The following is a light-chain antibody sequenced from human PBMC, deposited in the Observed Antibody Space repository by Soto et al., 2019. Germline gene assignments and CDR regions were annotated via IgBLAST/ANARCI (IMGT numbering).Light chain of an antibody. CDR2: DVS. CDR1: SSDVGGYNY. CDR3: SSYTSSSTLGYV. Sequence: QSVLTQPASVSGSPGQSITISCTVTSSDVGGYNYVSWYQQHPGKAPKLMIYDVSNRPSGVSNRFSGSKSGNTASLTISGLQAEDEADYYCSSYTSSSTLGYVFGTGTKVTV. V-gene: IGLV2-14*01. J-gene: IGLJ1*01.